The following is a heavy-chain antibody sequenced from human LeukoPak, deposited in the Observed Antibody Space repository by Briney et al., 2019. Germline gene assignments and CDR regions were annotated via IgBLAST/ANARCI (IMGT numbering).Heavy chain of an antibody. CDR1: GFTFSSYD. Sequence: PGGSLRLSCAASGFTFSSYDMHWVRQATGKGLEWVSAIGTAGDTYYPGSVKGRFTISRENAKNSLYLRMNSLRAGDTAVYYCARAPYGSGSLDYWGQGTLVTVSS. CDR2: IGTAGDT. J-gene: IGHJ4*02. D-gene: IGHD3-10*01. V-gene: IGHV3-13*01. CDR3: ARAPYGSGSLDY.